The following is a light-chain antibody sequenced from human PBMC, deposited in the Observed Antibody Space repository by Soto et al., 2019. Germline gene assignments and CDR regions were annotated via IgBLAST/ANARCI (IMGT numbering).Light chain of an antibody. CDR3: QQYNRYRA. V-gene: IGKV1-5*03. CDR2: EAS. Sequence: DIQMTQSPSTLSASVGDRVTITCRASQNINKWLAWYQHKPGKAPALLIYEASSLGGGVPSRFSGSGFRTEFTLTISSLQPDDFATYYCQQYNRYRAFGQGTKVEIK. J-gene: IGKJ1*01. CDR1: QNINKW.